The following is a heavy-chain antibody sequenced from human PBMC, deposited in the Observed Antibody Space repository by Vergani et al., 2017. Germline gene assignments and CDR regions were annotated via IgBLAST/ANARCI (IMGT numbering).Heavy chain of an antibody. CDR2: IYYSGST. D-gene: IGHD3-10*01. Sequence: QLQLQESGPGLVKPSQTLFLTCTVSGGSISSGGYYWSWIRQHPGKGLEWIGYIYYSGSTFYNPSLKSRVTISLDTANNQFSLKLSSVTAADTAVYYCARATNLLERCSLRFDPWGQGTLVTVSS. J-gene: IGHJ5*02. CDR3: ARATNLLERCSLRFDP. CDR1: GGSISSGGYY. V-gene: IGHV4-31*03.